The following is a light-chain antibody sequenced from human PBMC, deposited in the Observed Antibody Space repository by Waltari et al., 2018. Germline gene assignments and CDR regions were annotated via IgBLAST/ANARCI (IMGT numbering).Light chain of an antibody. CDR1: QAIRIA. V-gene: IGKV1-17*01. CDR3: LQHNNYPLT. J-gene: IGKJ4*01. Sequence: DIQMTQSPSSLSASVGDRVTITCRASQAIRIAFGWFPQPPGHAPPRLLHGASRLQSGVPSRFSGSGSGTEFTLTINSLQPEDLATYYCLQHNNYPLTFGGGTKVE. CDR2: GAS.